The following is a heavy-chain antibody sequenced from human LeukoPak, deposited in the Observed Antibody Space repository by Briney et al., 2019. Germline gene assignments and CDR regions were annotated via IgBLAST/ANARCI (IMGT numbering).Heavy chain of an antibody. D-gene: IGHD1-26*01. Sequence: GASVKVSCKASGYMFTSYYIHWVRQAPGQGLEWMGIINPSGGSTTYAQKFQGRVTMTRDMSTSTVYMELSSLRSGDTAVYYCARPSWVKNAFDIWGQGTMVTVSS. V-gene: IGHV1-46*01. CDR3: ARPSWVKNAFDI. J-gene: IGHJ3*02. CDR1: GYMFTSYY. CDR2: INPSGGST.